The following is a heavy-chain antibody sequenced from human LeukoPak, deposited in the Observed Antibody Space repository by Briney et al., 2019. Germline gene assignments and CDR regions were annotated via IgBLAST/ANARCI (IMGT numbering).Heavy chain of an antibody. Sequence: PGGSLRLSCAASGFTFLSYGMHWVRQAPGKGLEWVAFIRYDGSNKYYADPVKGRFTISRDNSKNTLYLQMNSLRAEDTAVYYCAKDPVLGYYGSGSQGKNYYFDYWGQGTLVTVSS. CDR2: IRYDGSNK. D-gene: IGHD3-10*01. V-gene: IGHV3-30*02. CDR3: AKDPVLGYYGSGSQGKNYYFDY. J-gene: IGHJ4*02. CDR1: GFTFLSYG.